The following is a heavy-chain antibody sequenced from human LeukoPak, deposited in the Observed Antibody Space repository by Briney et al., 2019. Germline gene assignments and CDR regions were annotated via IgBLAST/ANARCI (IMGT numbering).Heavy chain of an antibody. Sequence: GESLKISCKASGYSFTEYWIGWVRQMPGKGLEWMGIIYPDDSDTRYSPSFQGQVTISADKSINTAYLQWSSLKASDTAMYYCARHDRQYCRSSGCYLGYWGQGTQVTVSS. CDR2: IYPDDSDT. CDR1: GYSFTEYW. D-gene: IGHD2-2*01. CDR3: ARHDRQYCRSSGCYLGY. V-gene: IGHV5-51*01. J-gene: IGHJ4*02.